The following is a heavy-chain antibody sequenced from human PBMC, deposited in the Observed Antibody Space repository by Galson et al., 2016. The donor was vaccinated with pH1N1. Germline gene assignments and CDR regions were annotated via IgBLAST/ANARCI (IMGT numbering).Heavy chain of an antibody. J-gene: IGHJ4*02. V-gene: IGHV1-2*02. D-gene: IGHD4-17*01. CDR3: ARVGPTVTTYDS. CDR1: GYTFTDYY. CDR2: MSTNSDDT. Sequence: SVKVSCKASGYTFTDYYLHWVRQAPGQGLEWMGWMSTNSDDTNSAQNFQGRVTMTQDTSVTTAYMELSRLRSDDTAIYYCARVGPTVTTYDSWGQGTLVTVSS.